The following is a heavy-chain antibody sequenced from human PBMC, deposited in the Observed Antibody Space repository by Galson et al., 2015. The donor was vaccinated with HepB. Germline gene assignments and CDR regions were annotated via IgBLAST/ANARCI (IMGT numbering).Heavy chain of an antibody. CDR3: ASLHYDSSGYYIDY. CDR1: GGSISSYY. Sequence: LSLTCTVSGGSISSYYWSWIRQPPGKGLEWVGYIYYSGSTNYNPSLKSRVTISVDTSKNQFSLKLSSVTAADTAVYYCASLHYDSSGYYIDYWGQGTLVTVSS. V-gene: IGHV4-59*01. J-gene: IGHJ4*02. CDR2: IYYSGST. D-gene: IGHD3-22*01.